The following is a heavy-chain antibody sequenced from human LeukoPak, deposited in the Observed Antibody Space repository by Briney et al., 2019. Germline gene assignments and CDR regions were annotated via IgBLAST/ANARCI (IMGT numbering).Heavy chain of an antibody. CDR1: GGSISSSSYY. CDR3: ARSEGGSSWYVSSRTRTKSGFDY. J-gene: IGHJ4*02. CDR2: IYYSGST. D-gene: IGHD6-13*01. Sequence: SETLSLTCTVSGGSISSSSYYWGWIRQPPGKGLEWIGSIYYSGSTYYNPSLKSRVTISVDTSKNQFSLKLSSVTAADTAVYYCARSEGGSSWYVSSRTRTKSGFDYWGQGTLVTVSS. V-gene: IGHV4-39*01.